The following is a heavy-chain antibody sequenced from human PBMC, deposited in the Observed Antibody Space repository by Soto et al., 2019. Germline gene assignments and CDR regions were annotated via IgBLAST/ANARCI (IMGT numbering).Heavy chain of an antibody. V-gene: IGHV1-69*01. D-gene: IGHD3-3*01. CDR3: ARELGFLEWKTSKFKNWYFDL. CDR1: GGTFSSYA. Sequence: QVQLVQSGAEVKKPGSSVKVSCKASGGTFSSYAISWVRQAPGQGLEWMGGIIPIFGTANYAQKFQGRVTITADESTSTAYMELSSLRSEDTAVYYCARELGFLEWKTSKFKNWYFDLWGRGTLVTVSS. J-gene: IGHJ2*01. CDR2: IIPIFGTA.